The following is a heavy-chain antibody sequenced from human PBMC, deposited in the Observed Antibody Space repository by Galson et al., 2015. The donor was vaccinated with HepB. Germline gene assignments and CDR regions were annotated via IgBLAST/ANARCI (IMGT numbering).Heavy chain of an antibody. V-gene: IGHV3-49*03. CDR1: GFTFGDYA. CDR3: TRDRRGGYGPFDY. CDR2: IRSKGYGGTT. D-gene: IGHD5-12*01. Sequence: SLRLSCAASGFTFGDYAMSWFRQAPGKGLEWVGSIRSKGYGGTTEYAASVKGRFTISRGDSKSIAYLRMNSLKIEDTAVYYCTRDRRGGYGPFDYWGQGTLVTVSS. J-gene: IGHJ4*02.